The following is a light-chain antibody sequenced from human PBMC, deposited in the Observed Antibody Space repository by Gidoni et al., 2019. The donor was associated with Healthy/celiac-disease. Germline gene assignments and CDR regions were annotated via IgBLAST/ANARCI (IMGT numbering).Light chain of an antibody. CDR3: QQYDNPPPSIT. Sequence: DIQMSQSPYSLSASVGDRVTITCQASQDISNYLNWYQQKPGKAPKLLIYDASNLETGVPSRFSGSGSGTDFTFTISSLQPEDIATYYCQQYDNPPPSITFGQGTRLEIK. CDR1: QDISNY. V-gene: IGKV1-33*01. J-gene: IGKJ5*01. CDR2: DAS.